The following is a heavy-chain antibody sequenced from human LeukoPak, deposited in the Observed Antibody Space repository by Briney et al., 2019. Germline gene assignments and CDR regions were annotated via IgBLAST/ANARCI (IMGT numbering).Heavy chain of an antibody. J-gene: IGHJ5*02. CDR2: IYHSGST. CDR3: ARLSFWFDP. D-gene: IGHD1-26*01. Sequence: SETLSLTCAVSGGSISSGGHSWSWIRQPPGKSLEWIGYIYHSGSTYYNPSLKSRVTISVDRSKNQFSLKLSSVTAADTAVYYCARLSFWFDPWGQGTLVTVSS. CDR1: GGSISSGGHS. V-gene: IGHV4-30-2*01.